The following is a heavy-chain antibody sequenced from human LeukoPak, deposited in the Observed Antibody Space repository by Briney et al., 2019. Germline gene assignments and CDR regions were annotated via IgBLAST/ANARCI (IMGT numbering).Heavy chain of an antibody. V-gene: IGHV3-74*01. J-gene: IGHJ4*02. Sequence: GGSLRLSCAASGFTFSSYWMHWVRQAPGKGLVWVSRINSDGSSTSYADSVKGRLTISRDNAKNTLYLQMNSLRAEDTAVYYCARVSYYYGSGSYRPTAVYYFDYWGQGTLVTVSS. CDR3: ARVSYYYGSGSYRPTAVYYFDY. CDR1: GFTFSSYW. D-gene: IGHD3-10*01. CDR2: INSDGSST.